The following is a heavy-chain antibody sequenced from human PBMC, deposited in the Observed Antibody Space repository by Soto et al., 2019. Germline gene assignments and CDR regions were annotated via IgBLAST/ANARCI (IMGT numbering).Heavy chain of an antibody. Sequence: GGSLRLSCAASGFTVSSNYMSWVRQAPGKGLEWVSVIYSGGSTYYADSVKGRFTISRVNSKNTLYLQMNSLRAEDTAVYYCARDSPNIVATMDAFDIWGQGTMVTVSS. CDR3: ARDSPNIVATMDAFDI. V-gene: IGHV3-66*01. J-gene: IGHJ3*02. CDR1: GFTVSSNY. D-gene: IGHD5-12*01. CDR2: IYSGGST.